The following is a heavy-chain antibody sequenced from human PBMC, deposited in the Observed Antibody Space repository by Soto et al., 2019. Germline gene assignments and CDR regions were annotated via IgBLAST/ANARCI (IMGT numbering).Heavy chain of an antibody. J-gene: IGHJ3*02. CDR2: NYSGGST. CDR1: GFTVSSNY. V-gene: IGHV3-66*01. D-gene: IGHD6-19*01. Sequence: EVQLVESGGGLVQPGGSLRLSCAASGFTVSSNYMSWVRQAPGKGLEWVSVNYSGGSTYYADSVKGRFTITRDNSENTLYLQMNSLRAEDTAVYYCARGEGSSGLLCPKGAFDIWCQGTMVTVSS. CDR3: ARGEGSSGLLCPKGAFDI.